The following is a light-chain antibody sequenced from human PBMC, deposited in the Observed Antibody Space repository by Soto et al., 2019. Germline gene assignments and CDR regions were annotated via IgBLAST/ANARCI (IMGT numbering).Light chain of an antibody. CDR1: QSISSW. J-gene: IGKJ1*01. CDR2: DAS. CDR3: QQYNSYSWT. V-gene: IGKV1-5*01. Sequence: EIQMPQSSSTMSASVVERFNMSCRASQSISSWLSCYQQKPGKAPKLLIYDASSLESGVPSRFSGSGSGTEFTLTISSLQPDDFATYYCQQYNSYSWTCGQGTKGDIK.